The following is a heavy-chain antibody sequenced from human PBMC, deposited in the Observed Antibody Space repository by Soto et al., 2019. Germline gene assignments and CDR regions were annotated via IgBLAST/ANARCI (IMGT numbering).Heavy chain of an antibody. J-gene: IGHJ6*03. CDR1: GGSISSYY. CDR3: ARVGKVHYYYYCMDV. Sequence: SETLSLTCTVSGGSISSYYWSWIRQPPGKGLEWIGYIYYSGSTNYNPSLKSRVTISVDTSKNQFSLKLSSVTAADTAVYYCARVGKVHYYYYCMDVWGKGTTVTVSS. CDR2: IYYSGST. D-gene: IGHD2-2*01. V-gene: IGHV4-59*01.